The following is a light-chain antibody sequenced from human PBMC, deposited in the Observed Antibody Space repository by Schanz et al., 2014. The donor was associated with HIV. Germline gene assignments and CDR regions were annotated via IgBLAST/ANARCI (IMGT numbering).Light chain of an antibody. CDR2: EVT. Sequence: QSALTQPASVSGSPGQSITISCTGTRNDVGTYNLVSWYQQHPGKAPQLMIYEVTKRPSGVSDRFSGSKSDNTASLTISGLQPDDEGDYYCTSYTTNRTVAFGGGTKVTVL. CDR3: TSYTTNRTVA. CDR1: RNDVGTYNL. V-gene: IGLV2-14*02. J-gene: IGLJ3*02.